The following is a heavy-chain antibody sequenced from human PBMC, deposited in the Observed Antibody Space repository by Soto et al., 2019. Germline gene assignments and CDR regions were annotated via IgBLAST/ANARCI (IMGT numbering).Heavy chain of an antibody. V-gene: IGHV1-69*12. Sequence: QVQLVQSGAEVKKPGSSVKVSCKASGGTFRSYAISWVRQAPGQGLEWMGGIIPILGTANYAQKFQGRVTITADESTRTAYMELSSLRSEDPAVYYCAREVGSGYYSFYGMDVWGQGTTVTVSS. CDR1: GGTFRSYA. J-gene: IGHJ6*02. D-gene: IGHD2-15*01. CDR2: IIPILGTA. CDR3: AREVGSGYYSFYGMDV.